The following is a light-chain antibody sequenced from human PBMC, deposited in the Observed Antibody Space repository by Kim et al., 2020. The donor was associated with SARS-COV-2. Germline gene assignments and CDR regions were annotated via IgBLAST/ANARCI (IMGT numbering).Light chain of an antibody. CDR2: DAS. Sequence: DIQMTQTPSTLSASVGDRVTITCRASQNINKYLAWHQQKPGRAPSLLMYDASILESGVPSRFSGSGSGTEFTLTISSLQPYDFATYYCQQYNTYSRGTFGQGTKLEI. V-gene: IGKV1-5*01. CDR3: QQYNTYSRGT. J-gene: IGKJ2*01. CDR1: QNINKY.